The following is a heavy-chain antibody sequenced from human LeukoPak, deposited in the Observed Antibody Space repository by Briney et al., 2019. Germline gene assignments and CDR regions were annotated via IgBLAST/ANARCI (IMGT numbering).Heavy chain of an antibody. J-gene: IGHJ4*02. D-gene: IGHD2-21*01. CDR1: GYTFTSYG. CDR3: ARDNLSYCGGDCYPDY. Sequence: ASVKVSCKASGYTFTSYGISWVRQAPGQGLEWMGWISAYNGSTNYAQRLQGRVTMTTDTSTSTAYMELRSLRSDDTAVYYCARDNLSYCGGDCYPDYWGQGTLVTVSS. V-gene: IGHV1-18*01. CDR2: ISAYNGST.